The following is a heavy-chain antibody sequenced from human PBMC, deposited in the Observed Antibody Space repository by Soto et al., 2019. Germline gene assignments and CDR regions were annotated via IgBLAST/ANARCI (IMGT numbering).Heavy chain of an antibody. D-gene: IGHD5-18*01. CDR1: EFTVSNNY. V-gene: IGHV3-53*01. CDR2: IYSSGST. Sequence: ELQLVESGGGLIQPGGSLRLSCAASEFTVSNNYMTWVRQAPGKGLEWVSFIYSSGSTYYADSVKGRFTISRDNFKHTLYLQLHSLRAEDTAVYYCARGYSYTKPVFDYWGLGTRVTVSS. CDR3: ARGYSYTKPVFDY. J-gene: IGHJ4*02.